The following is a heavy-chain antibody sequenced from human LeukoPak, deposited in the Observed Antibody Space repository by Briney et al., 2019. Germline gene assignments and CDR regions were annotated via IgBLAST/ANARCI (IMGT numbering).Heavy chain of an antibody. CDR1: GFAVSSTY. CDR3: VRDIGSYPPEK. J-gene: IGHJ4*02. Sequence: GGSLRLSCAASGFAVSSTYMSWVRQAPGKGLEWVSLMYSHGLTSYGDSVRGRFTISRDTSKNTLHLQMNSLRAEGTAIYHCVRDIGSYPPEKWGQGTLVTVSS. D-gene: IGHD3-10*01. V-gene: IGHV3-53*01. CDR2: MYSHGLT.